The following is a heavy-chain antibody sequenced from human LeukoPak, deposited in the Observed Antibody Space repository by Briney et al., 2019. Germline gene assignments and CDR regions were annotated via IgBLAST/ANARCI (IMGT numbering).Heavy chain of an antibody. CDR2: INPDSGGT. D-gene: IGHD2-15*01. J-gene: IGHJ4*02. Sequence: ASVKVSCKASGYTFTGYYMHWVRQAPGQGLEWMGWINPDSGGTNYAQKFQGRVTMTRDTSISTAYMELSRLRSDDTAVYYCARDTPDEEVAATHGSNYWGQGTLVTVSS. CDR3: ARDTPDEEVAATHGSNY. CDR1: GYTFTGYY. V-gene: IGHV1-2*02.